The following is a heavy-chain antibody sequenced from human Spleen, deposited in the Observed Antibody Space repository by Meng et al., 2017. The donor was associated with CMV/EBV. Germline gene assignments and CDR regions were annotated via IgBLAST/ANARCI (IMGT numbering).Heavy chain of an antibody. D-gene: IGHD2-21*02. J-gene: IGHJ6*02. Sequence: SLKISCAASGFTFDDFAMHWVRRTPGEGLEWVSGISGNSGFTGYADSVKGRFTISRDNARKTLSLEMNNLRAEDTALYYCAKGGGEKVTFDAMDVWGQGTTVTVSS. CDR1: GFTFDDFA. CDR2: ISGNSGFT. V-gene: IGHV3-9*01. CDR3: AKGGGEKVTFDAMDV.